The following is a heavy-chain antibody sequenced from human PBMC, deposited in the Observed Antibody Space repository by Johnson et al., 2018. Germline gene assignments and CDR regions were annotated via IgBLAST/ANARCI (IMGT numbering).Heavy chain of an antibody. V-gene: IGHV3-30-3*01. CDR2: ISYDGSNK. J-gene: IGHJ1*01. Sequence: QVQLVESGGGVVQXGRSLRLSCAASGFTFSSYAMHWVRKAPGKGLEWVAVISYDGSNKYYADSVKGRFTISRDNSKNTLYQQMNSLRAEDTAVYYCAREFEWLIGGGYFQHWGQGTLVTVSS. CDR1: GFTFSSYA. D-gene: IGHD3-3*01. CDR3: AREFEWLIGGGYFQH.